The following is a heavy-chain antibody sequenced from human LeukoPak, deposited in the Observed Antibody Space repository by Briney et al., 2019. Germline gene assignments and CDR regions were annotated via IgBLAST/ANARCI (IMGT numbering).Heavy chain of an antibody. Sequence: GGSLRLSCAASGFTLSSYAMSWVRQAPGKGLEWVSAISGSGGSTYYADSVKGRFTISRDNSKNTLYLQMDSLRAEDTAVYYCAKEGIAARLVDYWGQGTLVTVSS. J-gene: IGHJ4*02. CDR3: AKEGIAARLVDY. CDR2: ISGSGGST. D-gene: IGHD6-6*01. CDR1: GFTLSSYA. V-gene: IGHV3-23*01.